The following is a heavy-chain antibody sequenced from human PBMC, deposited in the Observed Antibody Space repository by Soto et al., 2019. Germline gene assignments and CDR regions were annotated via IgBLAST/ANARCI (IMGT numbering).Heavy chain of an antibody. CDR3: AKSYCSGGSCFLA. D-gene: IGHD2-15*01. J-gene: IGHJ5*02. CDR1: GFIFNNYG. V-gene: IGHV3-23*01. Sequence: GGSLRLSCAASGFIFNNYGMSWVRQAPGKGLEWVSGISGSGGSTSYADSVKGRFTISRDNSKNTLYVQMNNLRAEDTAVYYCAKSYCSGGSCFLAWGQGTLVTVSS. CDR2: ISGSGGST.